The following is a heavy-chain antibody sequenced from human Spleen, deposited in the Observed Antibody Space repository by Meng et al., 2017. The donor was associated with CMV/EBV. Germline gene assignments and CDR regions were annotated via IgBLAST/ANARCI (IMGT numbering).Heavy chain of an antibody. V-gene: IGHV4-38-2*02. CDR1: GYSISSGYY. Sequence: SETLSLTCTVSGYSISSGYYWGWIRQPPGKGLEWIGSIYYSGSTYYNPSLKSRVTISVDTSKNQFSLKLSSVTAADTAVYYCASYVYYDFWSGYYFGDYYYGMDVWGQGTTVTVSS. D-gene: IGHD3-3*01. CDR2: IYYSGST. J-gene: IGHJ6*02. CDR3: ASYVYYDFWSGYYFGDYYYGMDV.